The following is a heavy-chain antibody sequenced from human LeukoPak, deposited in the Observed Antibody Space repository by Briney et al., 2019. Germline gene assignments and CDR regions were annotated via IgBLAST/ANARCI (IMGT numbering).Heavy chain of an antibody. V-gene: IGHV4-34*01. Sequence: PSETLSLTCAVYGGSFSGYYWSWIRQPPGKGLEWIGEINHSGSTNYNPSLKSRVTISVDTSKNQFSLRLSSVTAADTAVYYCARITIFPPVYYYYGMDVWAKGPRSPSP. CDR2: INHSGST. CDR3: ARITIFPPVYYYYGMDV. CDR1: GGSFSGYY. J-gene: IGHJ6*02. D-gene: IGHD3-9*01.